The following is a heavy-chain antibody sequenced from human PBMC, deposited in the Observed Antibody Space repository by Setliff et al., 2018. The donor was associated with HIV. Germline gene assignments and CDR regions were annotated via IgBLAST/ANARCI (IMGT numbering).Heavy chain of an antibody. CDR1: GGSFSGYF. J-gene: IGHJ4*02. CDR2: INQSGTS. D-gene: IGHD3-10*01. Sequence: PSETLSLTCAVYGGSFSGYFWSWIRQFPGKGLEWITEINQSGTSNYKPSLKSRITVSVDLSKNQFSLTLNSVTAADTAIYYCVRRPMIRGKPFDLWGQGTLVTVSS. CDR3: VRRPMIRGKPFDL. V-gene: IGHV4-34*10.